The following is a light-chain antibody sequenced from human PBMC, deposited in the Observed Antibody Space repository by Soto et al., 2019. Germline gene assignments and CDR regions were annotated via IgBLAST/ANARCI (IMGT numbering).Light chain of an antibody. J-gene: IGKJ3*01. CDR1: ERVSSSF. CDR3: QQYDSSSFT. Sequence: EIVLTQSPGTLSLSPGERATLSCRASERVSSSFLAWYQQRPGQAPGLLMYGASSRATGISDRFSGSGSGTDFTLTISRLEPEDFAVYYCQQYDSSSFTFGPGTKVDIK. CDR2: GAS. V-gene: IGKV3-20*01.